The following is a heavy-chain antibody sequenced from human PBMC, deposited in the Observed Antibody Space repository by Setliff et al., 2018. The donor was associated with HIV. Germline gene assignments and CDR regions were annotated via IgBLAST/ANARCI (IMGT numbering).Heavy chain of an antibody. D-gene: IGHD2-2*01. CDR1: GLSISSGYY. J-gene: IGHJ4*02. Sequence: PSETLSLTCAVSGLSISSGYYWGWIRQPPGKGLEWIGIIYHSGSTYYNPSLKSRVTISVDTSKNQFSLKLSSVTAADTAVYYCARRNVVVPAALDYWGQGTLVTVSS. V-gene: IGHV4-38-2*01. CDR2: IYHSGST. CDR3: ARRNVVVPAALDY.